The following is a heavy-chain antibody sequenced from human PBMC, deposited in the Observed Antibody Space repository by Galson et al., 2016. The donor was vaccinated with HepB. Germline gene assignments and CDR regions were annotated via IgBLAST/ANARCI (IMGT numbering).Heavy chain of an antibody. V-gene: IGHV1-24*01. CDR3: ATDMRSGIVATISYAFDI. CDR1: GYTLTELS. CDR2: FDPEDGET. Sequence: SCKVSGYTLTELSMHWVRQAPGKGLEWMGGFDPEDGETIYAQKFQGRVTMTKDTSTDTAYMELSSLRSEDTAVYYCATDMRSGIVATISYAFDIWGQGTMVTVSS. J-gene: IGHJ3*02. D-gene: IGHD5-12*01.